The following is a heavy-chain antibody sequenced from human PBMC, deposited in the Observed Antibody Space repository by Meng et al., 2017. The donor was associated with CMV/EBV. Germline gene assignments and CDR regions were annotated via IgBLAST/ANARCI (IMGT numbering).Heavy chain of an antibody. J-gene: IGHJ5*02. CDR3: ARVGGGNWFDP. CDR1: GYTFTSYG. D-gene: IGHD3-16*01. CDR2: ISAYNGNT. V-gene: IGHV1-18*01. Sequence: VRLLHPGAGVKKPWASVKGSCKASGYTFTSYGISWVRQAPGQGLEWMGWISAYNGNTNYAQKLQGRVTMTTDTSTSTAYMELRSLRSDDTAVYYCARVGGGNWFDPWGQGTLVTVSS.